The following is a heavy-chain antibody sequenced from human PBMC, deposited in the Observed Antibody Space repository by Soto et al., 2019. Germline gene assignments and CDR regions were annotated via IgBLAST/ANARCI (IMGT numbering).Heavy chain of an antibody. V-gene: IGHV3-21*01. J-gene: IGHJ3*02. CDR3: ARPGGRGGVIVYDAFDI. D-gene: IGHD3-16*02. CDR2: ISSSSSYI. Sequence: GGSLRLSCAASGFTFSSYAMSWVRQAPGKGLEWVSSISSSSSYIYYADSVKGRFTISRDNAKNSLYLQMNSLRAEDTAVYYCARPGGRGGVIVYDAFDIWGQGTMVTVSS. CDR1: GFTFSSYA.